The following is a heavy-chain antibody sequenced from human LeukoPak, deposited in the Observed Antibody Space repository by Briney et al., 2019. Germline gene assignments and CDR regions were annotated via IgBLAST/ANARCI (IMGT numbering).Heavy chain of an antibody. J-gene: IGHJ3*02. Sequence: GASVKVSCKASGFTFTSSAVQWVRQARGQRLEWIGWIVVGSGNTNYAQKFQERVTITRDMSTSTAYMELSSLRSEDTAVYYCAAIFENSGSYSDDAFDIWGQGTMVTVSS. CDR3: AAIFENSGSYSDDAFDI. D-gene: IGHD3-10*01. V-gene: IGHV1-58*01. CDR2: IVVGSGNT. CDR1: GFTFTSSA.